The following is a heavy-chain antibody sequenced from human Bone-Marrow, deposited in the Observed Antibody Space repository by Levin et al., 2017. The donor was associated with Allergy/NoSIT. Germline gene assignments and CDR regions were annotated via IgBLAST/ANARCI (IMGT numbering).Heavy chain of an antibody. D-gene: IGHD3-3*01. CDR1: GYTFTSYD. CDR2: MNPNSGNT. J-gene: IGHJ6*02. V-gene: IGHV1-8*01. Sequence: ASVKVSCKASGYTFTSYDINWVRQATGQGLEWMGWMNPNSGNTGYAQKFQGRVTMTRNTSISTAYMELSSLRSEDTAVYYCARGGRWSGGVRRYYGMDVWGQGTTVTVSS. CDR3: ARGGRWSGGVRRYYGMDV.